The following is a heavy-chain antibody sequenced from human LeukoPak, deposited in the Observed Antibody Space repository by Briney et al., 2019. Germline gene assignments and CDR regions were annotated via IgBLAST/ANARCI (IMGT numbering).Heavy chain of an antibody. D-gene: IGHD3-22*01. J-gene: IGHJ4*02. CDR1: GFTFNIYS. CDR2: ITSSGDKT. V-gene: IGHV3-23*01. CDR3: TKDRPNYYETNGHYYRRDGDY. Sequence: PGGSLRLSCAASGFTFNIYSMSWVRQAPGKGLEWVSSITSSGDKTYSKDSVKGRFIISRDNSRNTLYLQMNSLRAEDTAIYYCTKDRPNYYETNGHYYRRDGDYWGQGTLDTVSS.